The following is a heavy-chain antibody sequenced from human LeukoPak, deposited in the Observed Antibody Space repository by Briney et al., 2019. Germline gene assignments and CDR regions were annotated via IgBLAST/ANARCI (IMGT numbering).Heavy chain of an antibody. CDR1: GFTFSSYA. J-gene: IGHJ4*02. Sequence: GRSLRLSCAASGFTFSSYAMHWVRQAPGKGLEWVAVISYDGSNKYYADSVKGRFTISRDNSKNTLYLQMNSLRAEDTAVYYCAREIAASGYWGQRTLVTVSS. CDR2: ISYDGSNK. D-gene: IGHD6-25*01. V-gene: IGHV3-30-3*01. CDR3: AREIAASGY.